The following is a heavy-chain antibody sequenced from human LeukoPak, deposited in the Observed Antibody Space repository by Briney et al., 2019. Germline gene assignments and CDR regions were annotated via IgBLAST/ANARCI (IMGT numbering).Heavy chain of an antibody. Sequence: GSLRLSCAASGFTFSSYAMSWVRQAPGKGLEWVSAISGSGGSTYYADSVKGRFTISRDNSKNTLYLQMNSLRAEDTAVYYCAKDLTDIVVVPAATDWGQGTLVTVSS. CDR3: AKDLTDIVVVPAATD. D-gene: IGHD2-2*01. CDR2: ISGSGGST. CDR1: GFTFSSYA. V-gene: IGHV3-23*01. J-gene: IGHJ4*02.